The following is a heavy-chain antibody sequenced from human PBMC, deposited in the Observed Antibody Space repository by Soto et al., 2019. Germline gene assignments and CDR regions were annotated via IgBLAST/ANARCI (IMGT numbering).Heavy chain of an antibody. J-gene: IGHJ4*02. CDR2: ISYDGSNK. D-gene: IGHD2-2*01. CDR3: AKDPGIVVVPAITDY. Sequence: GGSLRLSCAASGCPFSSYGMHWVRQAPGKGLEWVAVISYDGSNKYYADSVKGRFTISRDNSKNTLYLQMNSLRAEDTAVYYCAKDPGIVVVPAITDYWGQGTLVTVSS. V-gene: IGHV3-30*18. CDR1: GCPFSSYG.